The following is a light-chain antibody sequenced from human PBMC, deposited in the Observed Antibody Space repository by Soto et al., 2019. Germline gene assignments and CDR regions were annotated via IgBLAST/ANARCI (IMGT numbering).Light chain of an antibody. CDR1: QSVSSN. J-gene: IGKJ4*01. CDR2: VAS. V-gene: IGKV3-15*01. CDR3: QQYNVWPLT. Sequence: EIVMTQSPATLSVSPGERATLSCRASQSVSSNLAWYQQKPGQTPKLLIYVASTRATGIPARFSGSGSGTEFNPHHSTLQAEDFAVYFCQQYNVWPLTFGGGTKVEFK.